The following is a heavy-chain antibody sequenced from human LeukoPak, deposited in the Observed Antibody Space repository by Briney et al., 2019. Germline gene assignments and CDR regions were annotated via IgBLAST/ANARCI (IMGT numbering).Heavy chain of an antibody. V-gene: IGHV4-59*08. J-gene: IGHJ6*02. CDR3: ARGEGAVAGYYYYGMDV. CDR2: IYYSGST. D-gene: IGHD6-19*01. CDR1: GGSISSYY. Sequence: PSETLSLTCTVSGGSISSYYWSWIRQPPGKGLEWIGYIYYSGSTNYNPSLKSRVTISVDTSKNQFSLKLSSVTAADTAVYYCARGEGAVAGYYYYGMDVWGQGTTVTVSS.